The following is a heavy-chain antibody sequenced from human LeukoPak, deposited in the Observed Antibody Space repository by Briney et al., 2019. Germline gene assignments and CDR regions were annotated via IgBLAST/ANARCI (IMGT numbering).Heavy chain of an antibody. CDR3: ASLEYSNY. CDR1: GFTFSIYA. V-gene: IGHV3-30-3*01. CDR2: ISYDGSKK. Sequence: GGSLRLSCAASGFTFSIYAMNWVRQAPGKGLEWVAVISYDGSKKYYVDSVKGRFSISRDNSKNTLYLQMNSLRAEDTAVYYCASLEYSNYWGQGTLVTVSS. J-gene: IGHJ4*02. D-gene: IGHD4-11*01.